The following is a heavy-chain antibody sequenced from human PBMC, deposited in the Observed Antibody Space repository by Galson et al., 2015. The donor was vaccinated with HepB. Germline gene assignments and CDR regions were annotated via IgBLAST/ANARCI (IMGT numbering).Heavy chain of an antibody. CDR2: ISYDGSNK. D-gene: IGHD6-13*01. Sequence: SLRLSCAASGFTFSSYAMHWVRQAPGKGLEWVAVISYDGSNKYYADSVKGRFTISRDNSKNTLYLQMNSLRAEDTAVYYCASELVRRGDDAFDIWGQGTMVTVSS. CDR1: GFTFSSYA. J-gene: IGHJ3*02. V-gene: IGHV3-30-3*01. CDR3: ASELVRRGDDAFDI.